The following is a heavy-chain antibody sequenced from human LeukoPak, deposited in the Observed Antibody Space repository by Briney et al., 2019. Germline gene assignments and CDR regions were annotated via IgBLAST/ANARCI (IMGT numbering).Heavy chain of an antibody. Sequence: PGGSLRLSCAASGFTFRNYAMSWVRQAPGKGLEWVSTISGSGGSTYYADSVKGRFTISRDNSKNTLYLQMNSLRDEDTAVYYCASGRGIENSSPLDYWGQGTLVTASS. CDR1: GFTFRNYA. J-gene: IGHJ4*02. CDR2: ISGSGGST. D-gene: IGHD6-6*01. V-gene: IGHV3-23*01. CDR3: ASGRGIENSSPLDY.